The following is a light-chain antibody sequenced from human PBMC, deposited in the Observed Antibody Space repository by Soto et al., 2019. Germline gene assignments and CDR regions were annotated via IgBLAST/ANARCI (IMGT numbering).Light chain of an antibody. J-gene: IGLJ1*01. V-gene: IGLV2-14*01. CDR3: SACTRSSTLS. CDR2: EVS. Sequence: QSALTQPPSASGSPGQSVTISCTGTSSDVGGYNYVSWYQQYPGKAPKLMIYEVSNRPSGVSNRFSGSKSGNTASLTISGLQAEGEYDYYCSACTRSSTLSFGTGTKLTVL. CDR1: SSDVGGYNY.